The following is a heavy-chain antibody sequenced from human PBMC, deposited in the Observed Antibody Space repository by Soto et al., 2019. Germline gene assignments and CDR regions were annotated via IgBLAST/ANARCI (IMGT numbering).Heavy chain of an antibody. J-gene: IGHJ5*02. V-gene: IGHV4-31*03. D-gene: IGHD3-10*01. CDR2: IYYSGST. CDR3: AGVRGVNWFDL. Sequence: LSLTCTVSGGSISSGGYYWSWICQHPGKGLEWIGYIYYSGSTYYNPSLKSRVTISVDTSKNQFSLKLSSVTAADTAVYYCAGVRGVNWFDLCGQGTLVTVPS. CDR1: GGSISSGGYY.